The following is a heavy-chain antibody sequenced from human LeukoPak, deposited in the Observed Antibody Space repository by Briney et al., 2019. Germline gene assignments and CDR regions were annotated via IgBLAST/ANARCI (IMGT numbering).Heavy chain of an antibody. CDR1: GFTFSSYA. CDR2: ISGSGGST. D-gene: IGHD2-2*03. J-gene: IGHJ2*01. V-gene: IGHV3-23*01. CDR3: AKNPVGYCSSTSCYLWYFDL. Sequence: GGSLRLSCAASGFTFSSYAMSWVRQAPGKGLEWVSAISGSGGSTYYADSVKGRSTISRDNSKNTLYLQMNSLRAEDTAVYYCAKNPVGYCSSTSCYLWYFDLWGRGTLVTVSS.